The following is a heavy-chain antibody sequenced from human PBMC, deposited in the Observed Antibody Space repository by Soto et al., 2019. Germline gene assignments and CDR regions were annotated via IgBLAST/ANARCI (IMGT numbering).Heavy chain of an antibody. CDR1: GYTLTELS. D-gene: IGHD1-26*01. CDR3: ATEGQKGHRSGSYRN. V-gene: IGHV1-24*01. Sequence: QVPLVQSGAEVKKPGASVKVSCKVSGYTLTELSMHWVRQAPGTGLEWMGGFDPEDGETIHAQKFQGRVTMTEDTSTDTPDMEVSSLRSEDTAVYYCATEGQKGHRSGSYRNWGQGTLVTVSS. CDR2: FDPEDGET. J-gene: IGHJ4*02.